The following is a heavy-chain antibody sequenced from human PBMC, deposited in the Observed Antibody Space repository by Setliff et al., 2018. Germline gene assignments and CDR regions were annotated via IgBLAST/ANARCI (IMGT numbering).Heavy chain of an antibody. CDR3: ARVADGSGSFYLGFDY. J-gene: IGHJ4*02. CDR1: GDSISSGSYY. D-gene: IGHD3-10*01. V-gene: IGHV4-31*03. Sequence: PSETLSLTCTVSGDSISSGSYYWNWIRQHPEKGLEWLGYIFHSGSTHYNSSLKSRLTISIDTSKNHFSLELNSVTAADSAVYYCARVADGSGSFYLGFDYWGQGILVTVSS. CDR2: IFHSGST.